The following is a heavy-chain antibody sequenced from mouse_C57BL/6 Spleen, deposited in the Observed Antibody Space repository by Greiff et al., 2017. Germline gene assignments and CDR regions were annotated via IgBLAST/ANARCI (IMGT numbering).Heavy chain of an antibody. CDR2: IDPSDSYT. D-gene: IGHD1-1*01. J-gene: IGHJ4*01. Sequence: QVHVKQPGAELVKPGASVKLSCKASGYTFTSYWMQWVKQRPGQGLEWIGEIDPSDSYTNYNQKFKGKATLTVDTSSSTAYMQLSSLTSEDSAVYYCARQDYYGSSQYYYAMDYWGQGTSVTVSS. V-gene: IGHV1-50*01. CDR3: ARQDYYGSSQYYYAMDY. CDR1: GYTFTSYW.